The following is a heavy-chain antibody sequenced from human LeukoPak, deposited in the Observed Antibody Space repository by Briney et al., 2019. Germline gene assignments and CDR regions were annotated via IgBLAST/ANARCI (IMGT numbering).Heavy chain of an antibody. J-gene: IGHJ3*02. CDR2: ISSSSSYI. V-gene: IGHV3-21*01. D-gene: IGHD3-22*01. Sequence: GGSLRLSCAASGFTFSSYSMNWVRQAPGKGLEWVSSISSSSSYIYYADSVKGRFTISRDNAKNSLYLQMNSLRAEDTAVYYCARAYYYDSSGENAFDIWGQGTMVTVSS. CDR1: GFTFSSYS. CDR3: ARAYYYDSSGENAFDI.